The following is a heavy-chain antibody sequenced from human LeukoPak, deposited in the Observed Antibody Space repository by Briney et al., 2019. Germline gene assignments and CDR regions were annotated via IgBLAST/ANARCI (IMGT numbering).Heavy chain of an antibody. J-gene: IGHJ6*02. CDR2: IYSGTNP. CDR1: GFIVSSKY. V-gene: IGHV3-53*01. CDR3: AREPDYNGLDV. Sequence: GGSLRLSCAASGFIVSSKYMSCVRQAPGEGLEWVSVIYSGTNPYYADSVQGRFSISRDTSRNTLYLQMNSLRAEDTAVYYCAREPDYNGLDVWGQGTTVTVSS.